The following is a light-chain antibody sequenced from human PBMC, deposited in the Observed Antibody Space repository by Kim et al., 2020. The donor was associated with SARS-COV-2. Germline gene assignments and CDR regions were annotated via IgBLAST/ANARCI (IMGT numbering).Light chain of an antibody. CDR2: GKN. CDR3: DSRDRSGTSWV. Sequence: SSELTQDPAVTVALGQTVRITCQGDSLKNYYASWYQQKPGQAPILVIHGKNNRPSGIPDRFSGSSSGNTASLTITGAQAEDEADYYCDSRDRSGTSWVFGGGTQLTVL. CDR1: SLKNYY. V-gene: IGLV3-19*01. J-gene: IGLJ3*02.